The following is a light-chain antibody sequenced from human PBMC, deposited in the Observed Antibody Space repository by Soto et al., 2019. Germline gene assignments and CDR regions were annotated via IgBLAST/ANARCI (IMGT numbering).Light chain of an antibody. Sequence: EIVLTQSPATLSLSPGERATISCRASQSVSSYLAWYQQKPGQAPRLLIYDASNRATGIPSWFSGSGSGTDFTLTISSLEPEDVAVYYCQQRSNWPFTFGPVTKVDIK. CDR1: QSVSSY. CDR2: DAS. CDR3: QQRSNWPFT. J-gene: IGKJ3*01. V-gene: IGKV3-11*01.